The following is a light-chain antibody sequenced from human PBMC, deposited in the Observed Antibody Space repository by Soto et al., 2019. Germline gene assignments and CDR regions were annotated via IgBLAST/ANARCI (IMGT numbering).Light chain of an antibody. V-gene: IGKV3-20*01. CDR2: HAS. CDR3: QQSASSPLT. CDR1: QSVGRDY. Sequence: EIVLTQSPGTLSLSPGERATLSCRASQSVGRDYLARYQQKPGQAPRLLIYHASSRATGIPAKFSGSGSGTDFTITISRLEPADFAEFYCQQSASSPLTFGGGTKVEIK. J-gene: IGKJ4*01.